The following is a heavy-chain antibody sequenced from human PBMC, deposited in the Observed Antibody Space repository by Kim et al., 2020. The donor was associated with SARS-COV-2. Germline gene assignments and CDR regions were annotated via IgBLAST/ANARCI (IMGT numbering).Heavy chain of an antibody. CDR3: ARYGSGSYPRFDS. Sequence: YNPFFRSRGTISVDTSKTQFSLNLPSVTAADTALYYCARYGSGSYPRFDSWGQGTLVTVSS. J-gene: IGHJ4*02. V-gene: IGHV4-59*01. D-gene: IGHD3-10*01.